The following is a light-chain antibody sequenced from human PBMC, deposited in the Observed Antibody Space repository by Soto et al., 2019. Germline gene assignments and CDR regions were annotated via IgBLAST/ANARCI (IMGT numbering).Light chain of an antibody. CDR2: GAS. V-gene: IGKV3-15*01. J-gene: IGKJ4*01. Sequence: EVVMTQSPATLSVSLGDRATLSCRASHSVSSNLAWYQQKPGQAPRLLIYGASARATGIPARFSGSGSGTEFTLTISSLQSEDFAVYSCQQYNSWPLTFGGGTKVDIK. CDR1: HSVSSN. CDR3: QQYNSWPLT.